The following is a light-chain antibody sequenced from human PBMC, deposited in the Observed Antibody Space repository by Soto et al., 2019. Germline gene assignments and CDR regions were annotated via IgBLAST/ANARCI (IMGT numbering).Light chain of an antibody. CDR2: GAS. V-gene: IGKV3-15*01. CDR1: QSVRSK. CDR3: QQYNNWPPIT. J-gene: IGKJ5*01. Sequence: EIVLTQSPATLSLSPGETVTLSCRASQSVRSKLAWYQQKPGQAPRLFIYGASTRATGIPARFSGSGSGTEFTLTISSLQSEDFAIYYCQQYNNWPPITFGQGTRLEIK.